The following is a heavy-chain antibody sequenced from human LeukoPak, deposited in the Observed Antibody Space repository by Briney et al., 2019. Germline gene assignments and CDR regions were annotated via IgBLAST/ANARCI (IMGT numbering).Heavy chain of an antibody. J-gene: IGHJ6*03. V-gene: IGHV3-74*01. CDR3: ARGSSGYYSYYYYYMDV. CDR2: INSVGSRT. D-gene: IGHD3-22*01. CDR1: GFTFSSYW. Sequence: GGSLRLSCAASGFTFSSYWMHWVRQAPGKGLVWVSRINSVGSRTSYADSVKGRFTISRDNAKNTLYLRMNSLRAEDTAVYYCARGSSGYYSYYYYYMDVWGKGTTVTISS.